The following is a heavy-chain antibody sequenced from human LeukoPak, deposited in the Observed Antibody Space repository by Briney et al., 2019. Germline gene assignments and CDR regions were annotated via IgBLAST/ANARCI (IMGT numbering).Heavy chain of an antibody. J-gene: IGHJ5*02. CDR1: GFTFSSYG. Sequence: GGSLRLSCAASGFTFSSYGMHWVRQAPGKGLDWVAFIRYDGSNKYYTDSVKGRFTISRDNSKNALYLQMNSLRAEDTAIYYCAKITGFGDLSPLGSWGQGTLVTVSS. D-gene: IGHD3-10*01. CDR2: IRYDGSNK. CDR3: AKITGFGDLSPLGS. V-gene: IGHV3-30*02.